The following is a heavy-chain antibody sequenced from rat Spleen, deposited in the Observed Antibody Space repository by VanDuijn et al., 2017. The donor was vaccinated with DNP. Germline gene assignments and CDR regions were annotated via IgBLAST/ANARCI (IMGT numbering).Heavy chain of an antibody. CDR3: ATGWVFDY. CDR1: GFTFSSYY. J-gene: IGHJ2*01. V-gene: IGHV5-27*01. Sequence: EVQLVESGGGLVQPGRSLKLSCAASGFTFSSYYMAWVRQAPTKGLEWVAYISNDGGSTYYRDSVKGRFTISRDNAKRILFLEMDSLRSEDTATYYCATGWVFDYWGQGVMVTVSS. CDR2: ISNDGGST. D-gene: IGHD1-7*01.